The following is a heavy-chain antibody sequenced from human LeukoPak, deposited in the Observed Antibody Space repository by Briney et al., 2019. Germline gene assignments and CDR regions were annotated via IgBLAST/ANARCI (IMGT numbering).Heavy chain of an antibody. Sequence: PSETLSLTCTVPGGSISSSSYYWGWIRQPPGKGLEWIGSMYSSGSTYYNPSLKSRVIMSVDTSKNQFSLKLSSVTAADTAMYYCASNEWSGYYFDYWGQGTLVTVSS. V-gene: IGHV4-39*01. CDR3: ASNEWSGYYFDY. CDR1: GGSISSSSYY. D-gene: IGHD3-3*01. CDR2: MYSSGST. J-gene: IGHJ4*02.